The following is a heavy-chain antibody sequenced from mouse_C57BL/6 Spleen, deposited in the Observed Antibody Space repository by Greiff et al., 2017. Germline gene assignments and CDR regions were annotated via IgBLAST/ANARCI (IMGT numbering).Heavy chain of an antibody. CDR1: GYTFTDYE. Sequence: QVQLQQSGAELVRPGASVTLSCKASGYTFTDYEMHWVKQTPVHGLEWIGAIDPVTGGTAYHQKFQGKARLTADTSSSTAYMELRSLTSEDSAVYDGTRITTGGVGGMDDWGQGTSVTGSA. CDR3: TRITTGGVGGMDD. CDR2: IDPVTGGT. V-gene: IGHV1-15*01. D-gene: IGHD2-4*01. J-gene: IGHJ4*01.